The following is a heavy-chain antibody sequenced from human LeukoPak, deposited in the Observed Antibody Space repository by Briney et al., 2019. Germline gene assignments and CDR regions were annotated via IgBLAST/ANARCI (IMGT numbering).Heavy chain of an antibody. CDR1: RFTFSNYG. V-gene: IGHV3-30*12. D-gene: IGHD5-18*01. CDR3: ARDPGRGYTYGYGFDY. CDR2: IWYDGSNK. J-gene: IGHJ4*02. Sequence: AGRSLRLSCAASRFTFSNYGMLGVREAPGEAVEGVAYIWYDGSNKYYADSVKGRLTIPRDNSKNTLYLQMNSLRAEDTAVYYCARDPGRGYTYGYGFDYWGQGTLVTVSS.